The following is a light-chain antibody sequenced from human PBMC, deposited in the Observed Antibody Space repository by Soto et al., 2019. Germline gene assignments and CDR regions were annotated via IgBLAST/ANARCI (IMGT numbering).Light chain of an antibody. CDR2: AAS. V-gene: IGKV1-39*01. J-gene: IGKJ3*01. CDR1: QSISSY. Sequence: DIQMTQSPSSLSASVGDRVTITCRASQSISSYLNWYQQKPGKAPQLLIYAASSLQSGVPSRFSGSGSGTDFTLTINSLQPADFATYYCQQSYSFGPGTKVDIK. CDR3: QQSYS.